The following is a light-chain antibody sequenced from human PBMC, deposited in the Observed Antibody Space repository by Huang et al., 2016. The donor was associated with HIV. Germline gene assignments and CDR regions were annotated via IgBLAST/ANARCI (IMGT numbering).Light chain of an antibody. Sequence: EIVMTQSPATLSVSPGERATLSCRASQSVSSNLAWYQQKPGQPPRLLIYGASTRATGIPARFSGSGSGTEFTLTSSSRQSEDFAVYYCQQYNNWPPWTFGQGTKVEIK. V-gene: IGKV3-15*01. J-gene: IGKJ1*01. CDR3: QQYNNWPPWT. CDR2: GAS. CDR1: QSVSSN.